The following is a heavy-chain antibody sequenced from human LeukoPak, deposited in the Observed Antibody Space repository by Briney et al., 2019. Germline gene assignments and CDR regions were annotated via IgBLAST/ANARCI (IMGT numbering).Heavy chain of an antibody. CDR3: ARRVPRGDIAAAGTRGMDV. CDR2: IYYSGST. CDR1: GGSISSSSYY. D-gene: IGHD6-13*01. Sequence: SETLSLTCTVSGGSISSSSYYWGWIRQPPGKGLEWIGSIYYSGSTYYNPSLKSRVTISVDTSKNQFSLKLSSVTAADTAVYYCARRVPRGDIAAAGTRGMDVWGQGTTVTVSS. V-gene: IGHV4-39*01. J-gene: IGHJ6*02.